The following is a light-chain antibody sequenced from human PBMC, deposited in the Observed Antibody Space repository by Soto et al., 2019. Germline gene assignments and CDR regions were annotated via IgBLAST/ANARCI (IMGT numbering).Light chain of an antibody. Sequence: EIVMTQSPGTLSVSPGERATLSCRASQSVGSNLAWYQQKPGQAPRLLIYGASTRATGIPVKCSGSGSGTEFTLSISSLQSEDFAVYYCQQYNNWPPRWTFGQGTKLDIK. J-gene: IGKJ2*01. CDR3: QQYNNWPPRWT. V-gene: IGKV3-15*01. CDR2: GAS. CDR1: QSVGSN.